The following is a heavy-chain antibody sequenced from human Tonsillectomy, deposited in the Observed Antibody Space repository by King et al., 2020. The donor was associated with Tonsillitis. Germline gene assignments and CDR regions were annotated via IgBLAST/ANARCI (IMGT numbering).Heavy chain of an antibody. CDR1: GGSISSSNW. CDR3: ERSGGDYYGSGSHYNFFDY. V-gene: IGHV4-4*02. CDR2: IHHSGST. J-gene: IGHJ4*02. Sequence: QLQESGPGLVKPSGTLSLTCAVSGGSISSSNWWNWVRQPPGKGLEWIWEIHHSGSTNYNPSLKSRVTISVDKSKNQFSLKLSSVTAADTAVYYCERSGGDYYGSGSHYNFFDYWGQGTLVTVSS. D-gene: IGHD3-10*01.